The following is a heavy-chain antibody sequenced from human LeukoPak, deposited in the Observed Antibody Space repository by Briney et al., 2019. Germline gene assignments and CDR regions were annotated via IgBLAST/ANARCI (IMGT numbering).Heavy chain of an antibody. D-gene: IGHD3-10*01. Sequence: PGRSLRLSCAASGFTFSTYGMNWVRQAPSKGLEWVAIIWYDGNNKYYADSVKGRFTISRDNSKNTLYLQMNSLRADDTAVYYCAKSYDNHNWYFHLWRRGTLVTVSS. J-gene: IGHJ2*01. V-gene: IGHV3-33*06. CDR1: GFTFSTYG. CDR2: IWYDGNNK. CDR3: AKSYDNHNWYFHL.